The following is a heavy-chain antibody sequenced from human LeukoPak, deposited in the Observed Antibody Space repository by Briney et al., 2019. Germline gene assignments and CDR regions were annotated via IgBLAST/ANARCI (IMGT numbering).Heavy chain of an antibody. CDR3: ARGDITAVAGTWQAFDI. CDR2: IGTAGDT. Sequence: GGSLRLSCAASGFSFSSYDMHWVRQATGKGLEWVSAIGTAGDTYYPGSVKGRFTISRENAKNSLCLQMNSLRAGDTAVYYCARGDITAVAGTWQAFDIWGQGTMVTVSS. V-gene: IGHV3-13*01. J-gene: IGHJ3*02. CDR1: GFSFSSYD. D-gene: IGHD6-19*01.